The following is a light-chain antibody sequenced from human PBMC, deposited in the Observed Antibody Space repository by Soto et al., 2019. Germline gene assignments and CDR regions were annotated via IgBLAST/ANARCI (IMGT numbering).Light chain of an antibody. CDR3: QQLRSYPST. CDR2: AAS. Sequence: DIQMTQSPSTLSASVGDRATITCRASQDISSYLAWYQQKPGKAPTXLIYAASTLQSGVPSRFSGSGFGTDLTLTISSLQAEDCESYYCQQLRSYPSTFGGGTKVDIK. V-gene: IGKV1-9*01. J-gene: IGKJ4*01. CDR1: QDISSY.